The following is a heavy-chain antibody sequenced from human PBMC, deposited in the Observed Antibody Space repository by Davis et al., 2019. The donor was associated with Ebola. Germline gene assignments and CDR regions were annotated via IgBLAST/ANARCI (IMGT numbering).Heavy chain of an antibody. Sequence: GESLKISCAASGFTFSSYGMHWVRQAPGKGLEWVAVISYDGSNKYYADSVKGRFTISRDNSKNTLYLQMNSLRAEDTAVYYCAPEPDTPMLSGWGQGALVTVSS. D-gene: IGHD5-18*01. CDR3: APEPDTPMLSG. V-gene: IGHV3-30*03. CDR1: GFTFSSYG. J-gene: IGHJ4*02. CDR2: ISYDGSNK.